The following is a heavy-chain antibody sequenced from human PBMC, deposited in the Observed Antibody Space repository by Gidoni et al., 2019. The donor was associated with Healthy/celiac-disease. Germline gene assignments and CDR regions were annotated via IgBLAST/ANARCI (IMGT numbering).Heavy chain of an antibody. V-gene: IGHV1-69*01. CDR3: ARATQLGYCSGGSCYPDY. J-gene: IGHJ4*02. CDR2: IIPIFGTA. Sequence: QVQLAQSGAEVKKPRSSVKVSCKASGGTFSSYALSWVRQAPGQGLEWMGGIIPIFGTANYAQKFQGRVTITADESTSTAYMELSSLRSEDTAVYYCARATQLGYCSGGSCYPDYWGQGTLVTVSS. D-gene: IGHD2-15*01. CDR1: GGTFSSYA.